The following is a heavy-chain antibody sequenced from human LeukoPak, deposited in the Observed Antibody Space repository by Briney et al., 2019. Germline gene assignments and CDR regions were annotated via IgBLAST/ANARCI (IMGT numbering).Heavy chain of an antibody. CDR3: ATLGSTSYTDY. CDR2: VDPEDGET. J-gene: IGHJ4*02. V-gene: IGHV1-69-2*01. CDR1: GYTFTVYY. Sequence: ASVKISCKVSGYTFTVYYMHWEQQAPGKGLEWMGLVDPEDGETIYAEKFQGRVTIAAATSTDTAYMELSSLRSEDKAVYYCATLGSTSYTDYWGKGTLVTVSS. D-gene: IGHD2-2*01.